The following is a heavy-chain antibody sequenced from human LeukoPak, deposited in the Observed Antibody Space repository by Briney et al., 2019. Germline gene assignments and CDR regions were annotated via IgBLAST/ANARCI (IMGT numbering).Heavy chain of an antibody. D-gene: IGHD2-15*01. CDR3: ATLTACSGGNCYFGRADY. V-gene: IGHV1-18*01. Sequence: ASVKVSCKASGYTFSSYGISWVRQAPGQGLEWMGWISAYNGNTNYAQKFQGRVTMTTDTSASTAYMELRSLRSDDTAVYYCATLTACSGGNCYFGRADYWGQGTLVTVSS. CDR2: ISAYNGNT. J-gene: IGHJ4*02. CDR1: GYTFSSYG.